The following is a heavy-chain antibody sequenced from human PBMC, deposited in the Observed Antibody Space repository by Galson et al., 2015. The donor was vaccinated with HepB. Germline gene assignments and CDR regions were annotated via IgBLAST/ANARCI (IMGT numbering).Heavy chain of an antibody. CDR1: GFTFSSYS. D-gene: IGHD6-19*01. CDR3: ARGLAVAGTRADAFDI. Sequence: SLRLSCAASGFTFSSYSMNWVRQAPGKGLEWVSSISSSSSYIYYADSVKGRFTISRDNAKNSLYLQMNSLRAEDTAVYYCARGLAVAGTRADAFDIWGQGTMVTVSS. J-gene: IGHJ3*02. V-gene: IGHV3-21*01. CDR2: ISSSSSYI.